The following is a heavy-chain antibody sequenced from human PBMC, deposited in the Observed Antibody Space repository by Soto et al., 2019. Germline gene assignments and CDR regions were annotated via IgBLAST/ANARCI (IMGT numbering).Heavy chain of an antibody. J-gene: IGHJ4*02. CDR1: GGSFTRTSHY. CDR2: IDYIGNT. V-gene: IGHV4-39*02. CDR3: ARETVATGIGY. Sequence: QLRLQESGPGLVKPSETLSLTCTVSGGSFTRTSHYWVWIRQSPGKGLEWIGNIDYIGNTHYNPSFKSRVTISVDASENHFSLKLSSVTAADTALYYCARETVATGIGYRGQGILVSVSS. D-gene: IGHD5-12*01.